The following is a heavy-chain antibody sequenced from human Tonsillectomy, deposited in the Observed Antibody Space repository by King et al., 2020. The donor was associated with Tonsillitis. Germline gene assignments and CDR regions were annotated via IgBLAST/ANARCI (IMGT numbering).Heavy chain of an antibody. Sequence: QLQESGPGLVKHSETLSLTCTVSGGSISSYYWSWIRQPAGEGLEGIGRINTSGSTNYNPPLKRRGTLSVDTSKNQFSLKLSSVTAADTAVYYCARGRGRGYSGYDPGIDYWGQGTLVTVSS. D-gene: IGHD5-12*01. CDR1: GGSISSYY. CDR3: ARGRGRGYSGYDPGIDY. V-gene: IGHV4-4*07. CDR2: INTSGST. J-gene: IGHJ4*02.